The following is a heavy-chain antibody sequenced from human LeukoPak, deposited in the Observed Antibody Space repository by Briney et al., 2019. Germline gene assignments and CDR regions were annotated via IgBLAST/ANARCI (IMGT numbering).Heavy chain of an antibody. CDR3: ARDASTMVRGVTMVDY. Sequence: GGSLRLSCTASGFPFSTYWMYWVRQAPRKGLVWVSRIGGDGSSTSFADSVKGRFTISRDNAKNTLYLQMNGLRAEDTAVYYCARDASTMVRGVTMVDYWGQGTLVTVSS. D-gene: IGHD3-10*01. V-gene: IGHV3-74*01. J-gene: IGHJ4*02. CDR1: GFPFSTYW. CDR2: IGGDGSST.